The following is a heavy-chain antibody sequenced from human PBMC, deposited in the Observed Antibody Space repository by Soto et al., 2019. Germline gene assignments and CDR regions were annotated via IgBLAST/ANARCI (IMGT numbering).Heavy chain of an antibody. Sequence: NPSETLSLTCTVSGGSISSSSYYWGWIRQPPGKGLEWIGSIYYSGSAYYNPSLKSRVTISVDTSKNQFSLKLSSVTAADTAVYYCAIANLRWLIDYWGQGTLVTVSS. CDR2: IYYSGSA. J-gene: IGHJ4*02. V-gene: IGHV4-39*01. CDR3: AIANLRWLIDY. CDR1: GGSISSSSYY. D-gene: IGHD5-12*01.